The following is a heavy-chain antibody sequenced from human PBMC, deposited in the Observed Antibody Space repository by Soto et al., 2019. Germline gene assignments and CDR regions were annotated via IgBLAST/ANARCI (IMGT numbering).Heavy chain of an antibody. Sequence: QVQLQQWGAGLLKPSETLSLTCAVYGGSFSGYYWSWIRQPPGKGLEWIGEINHSGSTNYNPSLKSRVTISVDTSKNQFSLKLSSVTAADTAVYYCARQSTGTTNTVDYWGQGTLVTVSS. J-gene: IGHJ4*02. V-gene: IGHV4-34*01. D-gene: IGHD1-7*01. CDR2: INHSGST. CDR1: GGSFSGYY. CDR3: ARQSTGTTNTVDY.